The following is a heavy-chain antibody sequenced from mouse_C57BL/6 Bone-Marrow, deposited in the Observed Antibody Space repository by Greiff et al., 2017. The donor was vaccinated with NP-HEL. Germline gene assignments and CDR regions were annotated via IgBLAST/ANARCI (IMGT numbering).Heavy chain of an antibody. CDR1: GFTFSSYA. D-gene: IGHD1-1*01. CDR2: ISDGGSYT. J-gene: IGHJ2*01. V-gene: IGHV5-4*01. Sequence: DVMLVASGGGLVKPGGSLKLSCAASGFTFSSYAMSWVRQTPEKRLEWVATISDGGSYTYYPDNVKGRFTISRDTAKIDHYLQMSHLKSDDTAMYYCAREDYGSTFYFDYWGQGTTLTVSS. CDR3: AREDYGSTFYFDY.